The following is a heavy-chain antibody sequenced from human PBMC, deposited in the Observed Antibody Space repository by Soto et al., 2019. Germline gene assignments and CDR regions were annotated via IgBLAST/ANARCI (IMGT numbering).Heavy chain of an antibody. CDR2: ISYDGSNK. Sequence: QVQLVESGGGVVQPGRSLRLSCAASGFTFSSYAMHWVRQAPGKGLEWVAVISYDGSNKYYADSVKGRFTISRDNSKNRLSXQMNSLRAEDTAVYYCARETGRLSAEPYYYYGMDVWGQGTTVTVSS. J-gene: IGHJ6*02. CDR3: ARETGRLSAEPYYYYGMDV. CDR1: GFTFSSYA. D-gene: IGHD2-21*01. V-gene: IGHV3-30-3*01.